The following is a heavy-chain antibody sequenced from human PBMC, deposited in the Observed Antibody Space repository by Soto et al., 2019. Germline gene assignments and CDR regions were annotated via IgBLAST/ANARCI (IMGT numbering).Heavy chain of an antibody. CDR3: VRDQLILPADDFYYGVDV. Sequence: EVQLVESGGGSVQPGESLRLSCVASGFTFSMYWMSWVRQGPGKGLEWVARIKQDGGEKYYVDSVKGRFTVSRENAKNSLYLQLHSLSAEDASIYYCVRDQLILPADDFYYGVDVWGQGTTVTVSS. CDR2: IKQDGGEK. J-gene: IGHJ6*02. V-gene: IGHV3-7*03. CDR1: GFTFSMYW.